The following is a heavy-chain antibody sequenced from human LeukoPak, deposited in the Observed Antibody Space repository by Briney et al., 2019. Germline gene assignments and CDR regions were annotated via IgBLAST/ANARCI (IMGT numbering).Heavy chain of an antibody. J-gene: IGHJ4*02. V-gene: IGHV3-23*01. Sequence: GGSLRLSCAASGFTFSSYAMSWVRQAPGKGLEWVSGISLSGGNTYYADSAKGRFTISRDNSKNTLYLQMNSLRAEDTAVYYCAKDLGYNWNYFDYWGQGTLVTVSS. CDR1: GFTFSSYA. CDR2: ISLSGGNT. CDR3: AKDLGYNWNYFDY. D-gene: IGHD1-20*01.